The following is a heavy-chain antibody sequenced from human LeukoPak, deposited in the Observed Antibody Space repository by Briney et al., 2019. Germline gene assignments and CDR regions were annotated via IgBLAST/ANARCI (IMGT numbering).Heavy chain of an antibody. V-gene: IGHV3-74*01. CDR3: ATDYYGALNAGMDV. Sequence: GGSLRLSCAASGFTFSSYWMHWVRQAPGKGLVWVSRINSDGSSTSYADSVKGRFTISRDNAKNTLYLQMNSLRSEDTAVYYCATDYYGALNAGMDVWGQGTTVTVSS. J-gene: IGHJ6*02. D-gene: IGHD3-10*01. CDR1: GFTFSSYW. CDR2: INSDGSST.